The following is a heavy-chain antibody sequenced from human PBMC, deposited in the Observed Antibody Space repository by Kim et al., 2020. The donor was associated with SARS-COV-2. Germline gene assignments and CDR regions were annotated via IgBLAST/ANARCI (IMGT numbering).Heavy chain of an antibody. Sequence: ASVKVSCKASGYTFTSYAMNWVRQAPGQGLEWMGWINTNTGNPTYAQGFTGRFVFSLDTSVSTAYLQISSLKAEDTAFYYCATVGGFGITFGGLIVKYWGQGTLVTDSS. V-gene: IGHV7-4-1*02. CDR1: GYTFTSYA. CDR2: INTNTGNP. CDR3: ATVGGFGITFGGLIVKY. J-gene: IGHJ4*02. D-gene: IGHD3-16*02.